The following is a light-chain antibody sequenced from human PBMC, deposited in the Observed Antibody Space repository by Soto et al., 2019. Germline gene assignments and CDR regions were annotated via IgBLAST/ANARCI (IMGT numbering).Light chain of an antibody. CDR3: QQRSNWPRT. V-gene: IGKV3-11*01. CDR1: QSVSSY. Sequence: EIVLTQSPATLSLSPGERATLSCRASQSVSSYLAWYQQKPGQAPRLLIYDASNRATGIPARFSGSGSGTVFTLTISSLEPEDFAIYYCQQRSNWPRTFGQGTKVEI. J-gene: IGKJ1*01. CDR2: DAS.